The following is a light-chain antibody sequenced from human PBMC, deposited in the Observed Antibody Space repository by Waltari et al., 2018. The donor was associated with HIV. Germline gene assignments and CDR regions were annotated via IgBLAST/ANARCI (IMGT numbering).Light chain of an antibody. Sequence: DIVMTQSPESLPVSLGERTSINCKSSQSLLYTSNNKTFLAWYQQKPGQPPKLLIYGAFTRESGVPDRFSGSGSVTDFTLTISGLQADDVAIYYCQQYYTTPLTFGGGTKVEI. J-gene: IGKJ4*01. V-gene: IGKV4-1*01. CDR3: QQYYTTPLT. CDR2: GAF. CDR1: QSLLYTSNNKTF.